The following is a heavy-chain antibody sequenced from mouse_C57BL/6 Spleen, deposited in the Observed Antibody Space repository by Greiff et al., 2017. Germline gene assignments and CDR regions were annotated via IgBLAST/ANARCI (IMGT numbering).Heavy chain of an antibody. Sequence: VQLQQSGPELVKPGASVKISCKASGYAFSSSWMNWVKQRPGKGLEWIGGIYPGDGDTNYNGKFKGKATLTADKSSSTAYMQRSSLTSEDSAVCLCARKTYGLYYDMDYWGQGTSVTVSS. D-gene: IGHD1-1*01. CDR2: IYPGDGDT. CDR1: GYAFSSSW. J-gene: IGHJ4*01. V-gene: IGHV1-82*01. CDR3: ARKTYGLYYDMDY.